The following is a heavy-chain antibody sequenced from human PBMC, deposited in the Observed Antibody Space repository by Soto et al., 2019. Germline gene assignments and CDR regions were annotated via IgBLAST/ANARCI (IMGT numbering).Heavy chain of an antibody. Sequence: QVPLVQSGAEVKKPGASVKVSCKASGYTFTSYGISWVRQAPGQGLEWMGWISAYNGNTNYAQKLQGRVTMTTDTSTSAAYMELRSLRSDDTAVYYCASSFTSSQWRYGMDVWGQGTTVTVSS. J-gene: IGHJ6*02. CDR1: GYTFTSYG. CDR2: ISAYNGNT. CDR3: ASSFTSSQWRYGMDV. V-gene: IGHV1-18*01. D-gene: IGHD2-2*01.